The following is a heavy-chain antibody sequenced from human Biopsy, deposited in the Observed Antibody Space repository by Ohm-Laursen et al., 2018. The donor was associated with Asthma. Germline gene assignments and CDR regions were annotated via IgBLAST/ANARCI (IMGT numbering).Heavy chain of an antibody. CDR1: GFSFSEFV. V-gene: IGHV3-30*03. J-gene: IGHJ4*02. CDR2: ISYDGSNK. Sequence: LSLTCAASGFSFSEFVMRWVRQAPGKGLEWVAVISYDGSNKYYADSVKGRFTISRDNSKNTLYLQMNSLRAEDTAVYYCASQSSGPDFWSGYYYFDYWGQGTLVTVSS. D-gene: IGHD3-3*01. CDR3: ASQSSGPDFWSGYYYFDY.